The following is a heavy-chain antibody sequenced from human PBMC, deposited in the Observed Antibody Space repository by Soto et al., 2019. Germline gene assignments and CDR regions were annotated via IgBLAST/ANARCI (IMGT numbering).Heavy chain of an antibody. J-gene: IGHJ4*02. CDR1: GFTFSSYA. Sequence: EVQLLESGGGLVQPGGSLRLSCAASGFTFSSYAMNWVRQAPGKGLEWVSVISGSDGSTYYADSVKGRFTISRDNSKNTLNLQMNSLRAEDTALYYCASRSSSWYFDYWGQGTLVTVSS. D-gene: IGHD6-13*01. CDR3: ASRSSSWYFDY. CDR2: ISGSDGST. V-gene: IGHV3-23*01.